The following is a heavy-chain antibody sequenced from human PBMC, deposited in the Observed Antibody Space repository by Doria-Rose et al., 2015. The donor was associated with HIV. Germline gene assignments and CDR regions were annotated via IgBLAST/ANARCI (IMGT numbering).Heavy chain of an antibody. J-gene: IGHJ4*02. CDR2: NFYTGST. Sequence: GPGLVKPSETLSLTCSVSGGSISHYYWSWIRQPPGKGLEYIGDNFYTGSTNYSPSLKSRVSISIDTSKNKFSLRLSSVTAADTAVYYCARVPSGTYDYWGQGTLVTVSS. CDR3: ARVPSGTYDY. V-gene: IGHV4-59*01. D-gene: IGHD1-26*01. CDR1: GGSISHYY.